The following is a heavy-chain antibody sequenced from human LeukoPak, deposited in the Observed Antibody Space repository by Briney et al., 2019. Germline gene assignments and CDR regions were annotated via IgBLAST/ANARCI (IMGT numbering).Heavy chain of an antibody. CDR3: AREGRPLNYYDSSGYHFDY. CDR1: GYTFTIYG. CDR2: ISAYNGNT. V-gene: IGHV1-18*01. D-gene: IGHD3-22*01. J-gene: IGHJ4*02. Sequence: ASVTVSCKSSGYTFTIYGISWVRQAPGQGLEWMGWISAYNGNTNCAQKLQGGVTMTTDTSTSTAYMELRSLRSDDTAVYYCAREGRPLNYYDSSGYHFDYWGQGTLVTVSS.